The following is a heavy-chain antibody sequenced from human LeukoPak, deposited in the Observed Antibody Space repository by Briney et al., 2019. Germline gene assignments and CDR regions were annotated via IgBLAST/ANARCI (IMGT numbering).Heavy chain of an antibody. J-gene: IGHJ4*02. CDR2: IYPADSHT. V-gene: IGHV5-51*01. D-gene: IGHD2-2*01. Sequence: GESLKISCKGSGYNFISNWIAWVRQMPGKGLEWMGVIYPADSHTRYSPSFQGQFTISADKSISTAYLQWSSLEASDTAMYYCARTDCSSTDCYLFDYWGQGTVVTVSP. CDR1: GYNFISNW. CDR3: ARTDCSSTDCYLFDY.